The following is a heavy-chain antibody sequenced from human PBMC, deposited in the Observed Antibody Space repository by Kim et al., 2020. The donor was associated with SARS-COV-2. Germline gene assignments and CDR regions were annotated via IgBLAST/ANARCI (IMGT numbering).Heavy chain of an antibody. V-gene: IGHV3-74*01. D-gene: IGHD1-26*01. Sequence: AESVEGRFTISRDNAKNTLDLQMNSLRDEDTAVYYCARRYYSGSYYYFDYWGQGTRVTVSS. J-gene: IGHJ4*02. CDR3: ARRYYSGSYYYFDY.